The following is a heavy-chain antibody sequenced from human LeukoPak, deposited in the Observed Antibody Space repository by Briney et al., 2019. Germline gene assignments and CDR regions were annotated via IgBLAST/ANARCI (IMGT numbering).Heavy chain of an antibody. D-gene: IGHD2-2*01. CDR1: EYTFTSYG. CDR3: ARDWCSCTSCYAVFDY. J-gene: IGHJ4*02. V-gene: IGHV1-18*01. CDR2: ISAYNGNT. Sequence: ASVKVSFKASEYTFTSYGISWVRQAPGQGLEWMGWISAYNGNTNYAQKLQGRVTMTTDTSTSTDYMELRSLRSDDTAVYYCARDWCSCTSCYAVFDYWGQGTLVPVSS.